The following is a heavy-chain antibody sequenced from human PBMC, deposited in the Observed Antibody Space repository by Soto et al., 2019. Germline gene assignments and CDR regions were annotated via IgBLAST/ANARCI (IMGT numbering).Heavy chain of an antibody. CDR2: IYSGGST. Sequence: PVGSLRLSCAASGFTVSSNYMSWVRQAPGKGLEWVSVIYSGGSTYYADSVKGRFTISRDNSKNTLYLQMNSLRAEDTAVYYCARQTAPKDYYDSSGYSHFDYWGQGTLVTVSS. CDR1: GFTVSSNY. CDR3: ARQTAPKDYYDSSGYSHFDY. J-gene: IGHJ4*02. V-gene: IGHV3-53*01. D-gene: IGHD3-22*01.